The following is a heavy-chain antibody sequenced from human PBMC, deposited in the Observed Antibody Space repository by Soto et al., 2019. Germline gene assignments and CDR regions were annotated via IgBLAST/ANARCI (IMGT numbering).Heavy chain of an antibody. V-gene: IGHV4-59*08. Sequence: TSETLSLTSTVSGGNISPYYWSWIRQPPGKGLEWVGYIYYGGSTSYNPSLKSRVTISLETSKSQFSLRLSSVTAADTAVYYCTRGGDPYKTGHWGQGTLVTVSS. J-gene: IGHJ4*02. CDR3: TRGGDPYKTGH. CDR2: IYYGGST. D-gene: IGHD2-21*01. CDR1: GGNISPYY.